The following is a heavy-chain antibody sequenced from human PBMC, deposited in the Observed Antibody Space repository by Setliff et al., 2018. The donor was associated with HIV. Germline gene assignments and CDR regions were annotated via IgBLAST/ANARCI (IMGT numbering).Heavy chain of an antibody. CDR3: TRDGSGWSQD. D-gene: IGHD6-19*01. Sequence: GGSLRLSCAASGFKFSSYTINWVRQAPGKGLEWVSSISGSGGYIFYADSVKGRFTISRDNDKNSVFLQMNSLRDEDTAVYYCTRDGSGWSQDWGQGTLVTVSS. J-gene: IGHJ4*02. CDR2: ISGSGGYI. V-gene: IGHV3-21*01. CDR1: GFKFSSYT.